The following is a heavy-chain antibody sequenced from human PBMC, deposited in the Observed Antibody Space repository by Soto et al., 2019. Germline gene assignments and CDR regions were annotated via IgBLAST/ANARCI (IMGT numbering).Heavy chain of an antibody. D-gene: IGHD3-10*01. Sequence: SETLSLTCAVYGGSFSGYYWSWIRQPPGKGLEWIGEINHSGSTNYNPSLKSRVTISVDTSKNQFSLKLSSVTAADTAVYYCARGHYYGSGSYYPRGGNWFDPWGQGTLVTVSS. V-gene: IGHV4-34*01. J-gene: IGHJ5*02. CDR3: ARGHYYGSGSYYPRGGNWFDP. CDR1: GGSFSGYY. CDR2: INHSGST.